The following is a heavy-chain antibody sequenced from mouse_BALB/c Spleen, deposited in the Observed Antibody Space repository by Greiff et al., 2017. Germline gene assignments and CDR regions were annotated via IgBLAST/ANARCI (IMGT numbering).Heavy chain of an antibody. V-gene: IGHV5-9-4*01. J-gene: IGHJ4*01. CDR3: ARDPFITTVVATDYYAMDY. D-gene: IGHD1-1*01. CDR2: ISSGGSYT. CDR1: GFTFSSYA. Sequence: EVKLVESGGGLVKPGGSLKLSCAASGFTFSSYAMSWVRQSPEKRLEWVAEISSGGSYTYYPDTVTGRFTISRDNAKNTLYLEMSSLRSEDTAMYYCARDPFITTVVATDYYAMDYWGQGTSVTVSS.